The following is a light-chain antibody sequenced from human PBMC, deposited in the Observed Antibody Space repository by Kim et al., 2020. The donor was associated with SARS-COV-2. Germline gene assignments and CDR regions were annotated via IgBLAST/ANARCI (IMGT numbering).Light chain of an antibody. CDR2: STN. CDR3: VVYMGAGISV. J-gene: IGLJ3*02. CDR1: AGSVSSGMY. V-gene: IGLV8-61*01. Sequence: GGTVTLACGLSAGSVSSGMYPSWYQQTPGQAPRTLIHSTNSRSSGVPDRFSGSILGNKAALTITGAQAEDECDYYCVVYMGAGISVFGGGTQLTVL.